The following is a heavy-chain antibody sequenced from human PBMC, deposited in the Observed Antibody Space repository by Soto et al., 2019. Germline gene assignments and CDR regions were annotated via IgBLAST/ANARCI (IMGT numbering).Heavy chain of an antibody. V-gene: IGHV1-2*02. J-gene: IGHJ5*02. D-gene: IGHD3-10*01. Sequence: ASVKVSCKASVYTFTGYYMHWVRQAPGQGLEWMGWINPNSGGTNYAQKFQGRVTMTRDTSISTAYMELSRLRSDDTAVYYCASQMVRGTGWFDPWGQGTLVTVSS. CDR2: INPNSGGT. CDR3: ASQMVRGTGWFDP. CDR1: VYTFTGYY.